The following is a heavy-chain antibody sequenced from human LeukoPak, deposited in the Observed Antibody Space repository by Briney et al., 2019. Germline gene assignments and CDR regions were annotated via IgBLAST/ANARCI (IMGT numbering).Heavy chain of an antibody. D-gene: IGHD6-19*01. Sequence: PSETLSLTCTVSGGSISSYYWSWIRQPPGKGLERIGYIFYSGNTNYNSSLKSRVTISVDTSKNQFSLKLSSVTAADTAVYYCVRGPLWRSGWSLGDYWGQGTLVTVSS. CDR2: IFYSGNT. V-gene: IGHV4-59*01. CDR1: GGSISSYY. CDR3: VRGPLWRSGWSLGDY. J-gene: IGHJ4*02.